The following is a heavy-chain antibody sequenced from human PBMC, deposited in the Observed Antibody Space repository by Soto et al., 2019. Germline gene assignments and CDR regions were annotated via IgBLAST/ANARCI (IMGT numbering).Heavy chain of an antibody. CDR3: ARDLTVVVVAAMANDAFDI. V-gene: IGHV1-18*01. J-gene: IGHJ3*02. Sequence: WASVKVSFKASGYTFTSYGISWLRQAPGQGLEWMGWISAYNGNTNYAQKLQGRVTMTTDTSTSTAYMELRSLRSDDTAVYYCARDLTVVVVAAMANDAFDIWGQGTMVTVSS. CDR2: ISAYNGNT. CDR1: GYTFTSYG. D-gene: IGHD2-15*01.